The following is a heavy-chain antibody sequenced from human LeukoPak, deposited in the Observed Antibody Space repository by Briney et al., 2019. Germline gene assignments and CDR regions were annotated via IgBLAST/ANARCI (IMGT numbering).Heavy chain of an antibody. CDR2: IYHSGST. V-gene: IGHV4-30-2*01. J-gene: IGHJ6*03. Sequence: PSQTLSLTCTVSGDSISSGNYYWSWIRQPPGKGLEWIGYIYHSGSTFCNPSLKSRVTISVDRSKNQFSLNLSSVTAADTAVYYCATLGKTRITTLGVVTPSDYYYYMDVWGTGTTVTVSS. CDR3: ATLGKTRITTLGVVTPSDYYYYMDV. CDR1: GDSISSGNYY. D-gene: IGHD3-3*01.